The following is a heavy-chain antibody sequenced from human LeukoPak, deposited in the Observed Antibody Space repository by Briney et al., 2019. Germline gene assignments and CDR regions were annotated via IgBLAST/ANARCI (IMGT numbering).Heavy chain of an antibody. V-gene: IGHV3-21*01. CDR2: ISSTSSYI. Sequence: MSGGSLRLSCAASGFTFSNYAMSWVRQAPGKGLEWVSSISSTSSYIYYADSVKGRFTISRDNAKNSLYLQMNSLRAEDTAVYYCARDLSESSGWYPFYWGQGTLVTVSS. J-gene: IGHJ4*02. CDR3: ARDLSESSGWYPFY. CDR1: GFTFSNYA. D-gene: IGHD6-19*01.